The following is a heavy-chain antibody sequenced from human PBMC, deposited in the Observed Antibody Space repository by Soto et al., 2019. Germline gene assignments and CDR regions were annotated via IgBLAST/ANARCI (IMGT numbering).Heavy chain of an antibody. Sequence: GGSLRLSCAASGFTFSSYGMHWVRQAPGKGLEWVAVISYDGSNKYYADSVKGRFTISRDNSKNTLYLQMNSLRAEDTAVYYCARSFGGVDYWGQGTLVTVSS. CDR2: ISYDGSNK. CDR1: GFTFSSYG. D-gene: IGHD3-16*01. J-gene: IGHJ4*02. V-gene: IGHV3-30*03. CDR3: ARSFGGVDY.